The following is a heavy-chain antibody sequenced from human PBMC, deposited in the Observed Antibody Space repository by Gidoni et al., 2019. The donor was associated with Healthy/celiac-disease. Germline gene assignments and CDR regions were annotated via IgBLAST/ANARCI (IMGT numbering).Heavy chain of an antibody. D-gene: IGHD1-26*01. J-gene: IGHJ4*02. V-gene: IGHV3-30*18. CDR3: AKGGGGSSNYFDY. CDR1: GFTFSSYG. CDR2: ISYDGSNK. Sequence: QVQLVESGGGVVQPGRSLRLSCAASGFTFSSYGMHWVRQAPGKGLEWVAVISYDGSNKYYADSVKGRFTISRDNSKNTLYLQMNSLRAEDTAVYYCAKGGGGSSNYFDYWGQGTLVTVSS.